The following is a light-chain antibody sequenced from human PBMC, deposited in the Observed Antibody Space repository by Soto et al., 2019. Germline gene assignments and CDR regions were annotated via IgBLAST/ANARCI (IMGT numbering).Light chain of an antibody. J-gene: IGKJ1*01. CDR2: GAS. CDR3: QQYSCSPWT. Sequence: ETVLTQSPGTLSLSPGERATLSCRASQYISARYLAWHQQKPGQAPRLLVYGASSRATGIPDRFSGSGSGTDFTLTISRLEPEDFAVYYCQQYSCSPWTFGQGTKVDIK. CDR1: QYISARY. V-gene: IGKV3-20*01.